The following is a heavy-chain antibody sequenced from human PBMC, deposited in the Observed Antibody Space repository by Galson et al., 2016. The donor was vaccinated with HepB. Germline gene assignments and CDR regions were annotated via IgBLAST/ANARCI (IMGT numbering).Heavy chain of an antibody. J-gene: IGHJ4*02. Sequence: SLRLSCAASGFTFSSYSMNWVRQAPGKGLEWVSSISSSSSYIYYADSVKGRFTISRDNAKNSLYLQMNSLRAEDTAVYYFAREAFSEVTTFFDYWGQGTLVTVAS. D-gene: IGHD4-17*01. V-gene: IGHV3-21*01. CDR2: ISSSSSYI. CDR3: AREAFSEVTTFFDY. CDR1: GFTFSSYS.